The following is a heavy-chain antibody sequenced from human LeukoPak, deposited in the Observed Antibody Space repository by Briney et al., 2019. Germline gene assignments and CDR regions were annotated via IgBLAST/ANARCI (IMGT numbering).Heavy chain of an antibody. CDR1: GFTFSVYY. D-gene: IGHD3-22*01. V-gene: IGHV3-11*04. CDR2: ISSGGSTI. J-gene: IGHJ1*01. Sequence: GGSLRLSCAASGFTFSVYYMSWIRQAPGKGLEWVSYISSGGSTIYYADSVKGRFTISRDNAKNSLYLQMNSLRAEDTAVYYCARDRSTYYDSSGLGNFQHWGQGTLVTVSS. CDR3: ARDRSTYYDSSGLGNFQH.